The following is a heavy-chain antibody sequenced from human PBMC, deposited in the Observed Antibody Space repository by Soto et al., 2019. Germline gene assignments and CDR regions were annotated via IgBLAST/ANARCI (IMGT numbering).Heavy chain of an antibody. J-gene: IGHJ5*02. V-gene: IGHV4-39*01. CDR1: GASINNFAYY. D-gene: IGHD3-10*01. CDR3: ARRERYYGSPGWFDP. Sequence: SETLSLTCSVSGASINNFAYYWGWIRQPPGKGLEWIGTVYYNENTYYNPSLKSRVAISVDTAKNQFSLNLRSVTAADTAIYFCARRERYYGSPGWFDPWGRGTQVTVSS. CDR2: VYYNENT.